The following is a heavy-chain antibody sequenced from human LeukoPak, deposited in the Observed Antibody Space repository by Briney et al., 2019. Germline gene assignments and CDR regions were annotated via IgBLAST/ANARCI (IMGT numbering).Heavy chain of an antibody. V-gene: IGHV5-10-1*01. CDR2: IDPSDSYT. CDR1: GYXFTSYW. Sequence: GESLKISCNGSGYXFTSYWISWVRQMPGKGLEWMGRIDPSDSYTNYSPSFQGHVTISADKSISTAYLQWSSLKASDTAMYYCARRTGMTAYDYWGQGTLVTVSS. CDR3: ARRTGMTAYDY. J-gene: IGHJ4*02. D-gene: IGHD1-1*01.